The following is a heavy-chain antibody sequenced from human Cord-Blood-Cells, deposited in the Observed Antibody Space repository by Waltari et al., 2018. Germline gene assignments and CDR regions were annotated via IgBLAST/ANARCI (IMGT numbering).Heavy chain of an antibody. V-gene: IGHV4-59*01. CDR1: GGSISSYY. Sequence: QVQLQESGPGLVKPSETLSLTCTASGGSISSYYCSWIRQPPGKGLEWIGYIYYSGSTNYNPSLKSRVTISVDTSKNQFSLKLSSVTAADTAVYYCASFTRQQLDAFDIWGQGTMVTVSS. D-gene: IGHD6-13*01. CDR2: IYYSGST. J-gene: IGHJ3*02. CDR3: ASFTRQQLDAFDI.